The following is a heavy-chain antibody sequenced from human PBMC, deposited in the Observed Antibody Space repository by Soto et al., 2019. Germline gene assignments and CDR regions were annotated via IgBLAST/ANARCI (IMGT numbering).Heavy chain of an antibody. V-gene: IGHV3-11*06. D-gene: IGHD3-22*01. CDR1: GFTFSDYY. CDR3: ARSTGYYHTSGSDS. CDR2: ISSNSNYK. J-gene: IGHJ4*02. Sequence: QVQLVESGGGLVKPGGSLRLSCAASGFTFSDYYMSWIRQAPGKGLEWISYISSNSNYKNHADSVRGRFTISRDNAKNAVYLQMNGLRAEDTSVYYCARSTGYYHTSGSDSCGQGTLVTVSS.